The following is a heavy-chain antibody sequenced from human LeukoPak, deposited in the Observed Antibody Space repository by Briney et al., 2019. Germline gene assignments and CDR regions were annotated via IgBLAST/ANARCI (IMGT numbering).Heavy chain of an antibody. CDR1: GFTFSSYS. V-gene: IGHV3-48*02. J-gene: IGHJ4*02. CDR2: ISSSSSTI. Sequence: PGGSLRLSCAASGFTFSSYSMNWVRQAPGKGLEWVSYISSSSSTIYYADSVKGRFTISRDNAKNSLYLQMNSLRDEDTAVYYCARDQDYGDYYLGFDYWGQGTLVTVSS. CDR3: ARDQDYGDYYLGFDY. D-gene: IGHD4-17*01.